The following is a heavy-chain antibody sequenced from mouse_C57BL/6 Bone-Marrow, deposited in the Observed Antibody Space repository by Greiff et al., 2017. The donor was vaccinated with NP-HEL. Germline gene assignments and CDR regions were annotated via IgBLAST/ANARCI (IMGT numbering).Heavy chain of an antibody. Sequence: QVQLKQPGAELVKPGASVKLSCKASGYTFTSYWMHWVKQRPGRGLEWIGRIDPNSGGTKYNEKFKSKATLTVDKPSSTAYMQFSSLTSEDSAVYYCARSPYYYGSSPYYFDYWGQGTTLTVSS. CDR2: IDPNSGGT. V-gene: IGHV1-72*01. CDR1: GYTFTSYW. D-gene: IGHD1-1*01. CDR3: ARSPYYYGSSPYYFDY. J-gene: IGHJ2*01.